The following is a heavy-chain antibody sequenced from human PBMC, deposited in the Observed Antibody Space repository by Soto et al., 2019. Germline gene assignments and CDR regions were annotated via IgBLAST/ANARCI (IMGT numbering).Heavy chain of an antibody. CDR2: ISGSGGST. CDR1: GFTFSSYA. Sequence: EVPLLESGGGLVQPGGSLRLSCAASGFTFSSYAMSWVRQAPGKGLEWVSAISGSGGSTYYADSVKGRFTISRDNSKNTLYLQMNSLRAEDTAVYYCAKDSYYDSSGYYYANFDYWGQGTLVTVSS. V-gene: IGHV3-23*01. J-gene: IGHJ4*02. CDR3: AKDSYYDSSGYYYANFDY. D-gene: IGHD3-22*01.